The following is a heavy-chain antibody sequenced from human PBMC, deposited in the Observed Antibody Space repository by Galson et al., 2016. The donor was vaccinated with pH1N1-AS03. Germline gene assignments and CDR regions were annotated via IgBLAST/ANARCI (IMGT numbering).Heavy chain of an antibody. CDR1: GFSLNDAGVG. CDR3: AQLPRNFDRRGFSSLDGMGV. D-gene: IGHD3-22*01. CDR2: IFSNDEK. Sequence: PALVKPTQTLTLTCSVSGFSLNDAGVGVSWIRQPPGKALEWLAHIFSNDEKAYNPSLNSRLTLSRDASRSQVVLTMTNMDAVDTAKYFCAQLPRNFDRRGFSSLDGMGVWGQGTTVTVSS. V-gene: IGHV2-26*01. J-gene: IGHJ6*02.